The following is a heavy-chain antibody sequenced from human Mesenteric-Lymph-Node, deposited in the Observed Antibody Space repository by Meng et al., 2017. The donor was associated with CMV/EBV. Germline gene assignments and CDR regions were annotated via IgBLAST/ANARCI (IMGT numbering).Heavy chain of an antibody. J-gene: IGHJ4*02. Sequence: GESLKISCVASGFTFKNSWMHWVRQDPRKGLMWVSRINADGTKVKYADSVKGRFTISRDNTKNTLFLQMTNLRAEDTAVYYCVRDWMTFGVIITPLDIWGQGTPVTVSS. D-gene: IGHD3-3*01. CDR2: INADGTKV. CDR1: GFTFKNSW. CDR3: VRDWMTFGVIITPLDI. V-gene: IGHV3-74*03.